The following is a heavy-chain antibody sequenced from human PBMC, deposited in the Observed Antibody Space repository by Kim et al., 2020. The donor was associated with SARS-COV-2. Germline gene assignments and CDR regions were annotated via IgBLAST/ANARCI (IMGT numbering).Heavy chain of an antibody. CDR1: GGSISTYY. CDR3: AKYGGNPAAYFDY. CDR2: VYYSGNT. D-gene: IGHD6-25*01. V-gene: IGHV4-59*08. J-gene: IGHJ4*02. Sequence: SETLSLTCSVSGGSISTYYWGWVRQPPGKGLEWIGYVYYSGNTNYNPSLKSRVTISVDTSKNQFSLTLISVTAADTAVYYCAKYGGNPAAYFDYWGQGTL.